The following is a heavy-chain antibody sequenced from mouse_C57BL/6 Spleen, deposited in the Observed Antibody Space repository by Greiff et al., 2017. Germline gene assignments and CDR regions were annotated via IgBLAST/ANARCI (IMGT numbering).Heavy chain of an antibody. J-gene: IGHJ2*01. V-gene: IGHV1-81*01. Sequence: QVQLQQSGAELARPGASVKLSCKASGYTFTSYGISWVKQRTGQGLGGIGGIYPRSGNTYYNGKFKGKATLTADKSSRTAYMELRNLTSEDSAAYFCARKIHITAVVATDYFDHWGQSTTLTVSS. D-gene: IGHD1-1*01. CDR3: ARKIHITAVVATDYFDH. CDR2: IYPRSGNT. CDR1: GYTFTSYG.